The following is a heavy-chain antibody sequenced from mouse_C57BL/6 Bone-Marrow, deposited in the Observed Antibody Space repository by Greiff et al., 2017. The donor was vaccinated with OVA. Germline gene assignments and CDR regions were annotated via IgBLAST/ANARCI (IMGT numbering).Heavy chain of an antibody. V-gene: IGHV1-39*01. CDR3: ARDYTTVVEDYYAMDY. Sequence: EVKLVESGPELVKPGASVKISCKASGYSFTDYNMNWVKQSNGKSLEWIGVINPNYGTTSYNQKFKGKATLTVDQSSSTAYMQLNSLTSEDSAVYYCARDYTTVVEDYYAMDYWGQGTSVTVSS. J-gene: IGHJ4*01. CDR1: GYSFTDYN. CDR2: INPNYGTT. D-gene: IGHD1-1*01.